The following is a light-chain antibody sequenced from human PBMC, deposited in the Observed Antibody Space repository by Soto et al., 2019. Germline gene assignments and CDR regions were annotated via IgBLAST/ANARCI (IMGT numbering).Light chain of an antibody. CDR1: QTINTY. V-gene: IGKV1-5*03. CDR2: KAS. J-gene: IGKJ2*01. Sequence: DIQMTQSPSTLSASVGDRVTITCRASQTINTYLAWYQQKPGKAPKLLIYKASRLENGVPSRFSGSGSGTEFTLTISSLQPYDFASYYCQQYNTYSWAVGQGTKLEIK. CDR3: QQYNTYSWA.